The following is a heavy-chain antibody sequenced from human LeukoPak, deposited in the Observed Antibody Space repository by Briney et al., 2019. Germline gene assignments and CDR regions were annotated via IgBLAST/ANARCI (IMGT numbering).Heavy chain of an antibody. Sequence: GGSLRLSCAASGFTFNNYAMGWVRQAPGEGLEWVSVIRGVIAGIKYADSVKGRFTISRDNSKETLYLQMNRLSAEDTAVYYCVKVAVETQVVPAAIFFYYWGHGALVTASS. V-gene: IGHV3-23*01. J-gene: IGHJ4*01. CDR1: GFTFNNYA. D-gene: IGHD2-2*01. CDR2: IRGVIAGI. CDR3: VKVAVETQVVPAAIFFYY.